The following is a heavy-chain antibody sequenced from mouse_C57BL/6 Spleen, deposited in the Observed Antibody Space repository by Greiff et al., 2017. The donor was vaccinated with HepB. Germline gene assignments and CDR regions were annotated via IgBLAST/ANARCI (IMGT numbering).Heavy chain of an antibody. Sequence: VQLQQSGAELVRPGTSVKMSCKASGYTFTNYWIGWAKQRPGHGLEWIGDIYPGGGYTNYNEKFKGKATLTADKSSSTAYMQFISLTSEDSAIYYCARRGATVKYFDVWGTGTTVTVSS. D-gene: IGHD1-1*01. V-gene: IGHV1-63*01. CDR3: ARRGATVKYFDV. CDR2: IYPGGGYT. CDR1: GYTFTNYW. J-gene: IGHJ1*03.